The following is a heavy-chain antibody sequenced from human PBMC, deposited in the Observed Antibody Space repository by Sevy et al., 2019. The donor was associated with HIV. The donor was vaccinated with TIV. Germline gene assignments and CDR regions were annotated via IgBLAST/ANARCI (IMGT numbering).Heavy chain of an antibody. D-gene: IGHD6-19*01. Sequence: WASVKVSCKASGYTFTGYYMHWVRQAPGQGLEWMGRINPNSGGTNYAQKFQGRVTMTRDTSISTAYMELGRLRSDDTAVYYCARQTAYSSGHQDDYWGQGTLVTVSS. V-gene: IGHV1-2*06. CDR1: GYTFTGYY. J-gene: IGHJ4*02. CDR3: ARQTAYSSGHQDDY. CDR2: INPNSGGT.